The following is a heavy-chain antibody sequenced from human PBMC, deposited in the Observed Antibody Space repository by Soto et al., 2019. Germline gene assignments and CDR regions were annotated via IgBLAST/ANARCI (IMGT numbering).Heavy chain of an antibody. V-gene: IGHV1-18*01. CDR3: ARGRYGDY. CDR2: ISAHNGNT. Sequence: QVHLVQSGAEVKKPGASVKVSCKGSGYAFTTYGITWVRQAPGQGLEWMGWISAHNGNTNYAQKPPGRGTVTRDTPTSTASMELRSVRSDDTAVYYCARGRYGDYWGQGALVTVSS. D-gene: IGHD1-1*01. J-gene: IGHJ4*02. CDR1: GYAFTTYG.